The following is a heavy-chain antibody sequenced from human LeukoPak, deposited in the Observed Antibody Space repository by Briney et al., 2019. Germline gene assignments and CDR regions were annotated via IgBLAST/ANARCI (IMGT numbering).Heavy chain of an antibody. D-gene: IGHD2-15*01. CDR1: GDSISSNTYY. Sequence: PSETLSLTCTVSGDSISSNTYYWGWIRQPPGKGLEWIGSMSYTSSPSYSPSLESRATISIDTSKNSFSLKLSSVTAADTAVYYCARQSSDGNYYYWGQGTLVTVSS. J-gene: IGHJ4*02. CDR2: MSYTSSP. V-gene: IGHV4-39*01. CDR3: ARQSSDGNYYY.